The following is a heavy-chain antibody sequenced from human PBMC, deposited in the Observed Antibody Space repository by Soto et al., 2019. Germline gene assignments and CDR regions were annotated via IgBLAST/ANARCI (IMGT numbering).Heavy chain of an antibody. CDR2: IIPIFGTA. J-gene: IGHJ5*02. Sequence: QVQLVQSGAEVKKPGSLVKVSCKASGGTFSSYAISWVRQAPGQGLEWMGGIIPIFGTANYAQKFQGRVTITADESTSTAYMELSSLRSEDTAVYYCARCSIPYSSSSGYWFDPWGQGTLVTVSS. D-gene: IGHD6-6*01. CDR3: ARCSIPYSSSSGYWFDP. CDR1: GGTFSSYA. V-gene: IGHV1-69*12.